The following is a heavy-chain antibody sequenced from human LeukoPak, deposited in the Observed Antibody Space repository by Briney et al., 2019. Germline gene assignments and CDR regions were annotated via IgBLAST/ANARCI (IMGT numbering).Heavy chain of an antibody. CDR2: ISWNSGGT. CDR3: AKDLGRIAAAGRGFDY. J-gene: IGHJ4*02. D-gene: IGHD6-13*01. V-gene: IGHV3-9*01. Sequence: GGSLRLSCAASGFTFDDYAMHWVRQAPGKGLEWVSGISWNSGGTGYADSVKGRFTISRDNAKNSLNLQMNSLRPEDTALYYCAKDLGRIAAAGRGFDYWGQGTLVTVSS. CDR1: GFTFDDYA.